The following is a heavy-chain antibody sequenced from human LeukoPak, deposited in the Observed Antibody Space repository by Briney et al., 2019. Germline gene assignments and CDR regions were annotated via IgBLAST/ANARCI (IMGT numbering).Heavy chain of an antibody. D-gene: IGHD2-2*01. CDR1: GFIVSSNY. V-gene: IGHV3-53*01. CDR2: IYTGGST. CDR3: AKEGDCSTTSCLTGGLDV. Sequence: GGSLRLSCAAPGFIVSSNYMSWVRQAPGKGLEWVSVIYTGGSTYYADSVKGRFTISRDNSKNTVYLQMSSLRAEDTAVYYCAKEGDCSTTSCLTGGLDVWGKGTTVTVSS. J-gene: IGHJ6*04.